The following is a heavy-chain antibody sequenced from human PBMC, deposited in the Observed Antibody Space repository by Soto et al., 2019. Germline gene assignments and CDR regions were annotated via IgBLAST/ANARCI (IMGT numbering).Heavy chain of an antibody. CDR3: ARRWGRTFDY. CDR2: IYYSGST. V-gene: IGHV4-59*08. CDR1: YGSISSYY. Sequence: SEPLSLTCTVSYGSISSYYWSWIRQPPGKGLEWIGYIYYSGSTNYNPSLKSRVTISVDTSKNQFSLKLSSVTAADTAVYYCARRWGRTFDYWGQGTLVTVSS. J-gene: IGHJ4*02. D-gene: IGHD7-27*01.